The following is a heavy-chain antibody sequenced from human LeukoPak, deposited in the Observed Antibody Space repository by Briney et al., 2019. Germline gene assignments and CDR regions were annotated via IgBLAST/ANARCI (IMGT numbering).Heavy chain of an antibody. Sequence: PGRSLRLSCAASGFTFSSYGMHWVRQAPGKGLEWVAFIWNDGINKYYADSVKGRFTISRDNSKNTLYLQMNSLRAEDTAVYYCARAEVPAAIKSGAFDIWGQGIMVTVSS. CDR1: GFTFSSYG. D-gene: IGHD2-2*01. CDR3: ARAEVPAAIKSGAFDI. CDR2: IWNDGINK. V-gene: IGHV3-33*01. J-gene: IGHJ3*02.